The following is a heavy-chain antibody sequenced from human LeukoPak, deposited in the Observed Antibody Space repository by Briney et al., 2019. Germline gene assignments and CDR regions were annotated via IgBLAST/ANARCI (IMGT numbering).Heavy chain of an antibody. CDR1: GGSISSGDYY. CDR2: SYYSGST. CDR3: ARAYDSSGYYLLGY. J-gene: IGHJ4*02. V-gene: IGHV4-30-4*01. Sequence: SETLSLTCTVSGGSISSGDYYWSWIRQPPGKGLEWIGYSYYSGSTYYNSSLKSRVTISVDTSKNQFSLKLSSVTAADTAVYYCARAYDSSGYYLLGYWGQGTLVTVSS. D-gene: IGHD3-22*01.